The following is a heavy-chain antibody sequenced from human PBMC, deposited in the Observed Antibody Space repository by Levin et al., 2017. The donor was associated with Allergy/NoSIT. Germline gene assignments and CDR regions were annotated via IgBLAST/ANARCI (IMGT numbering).Heavy chain of an antibody. V-gene: IGHV3-30*18. Sequence: GGSLRLSCAASGFTFSSYGMHWVRQAPGKGLEWVAVISYDGSNKYYADSVKGRFTISRDNSKNTLYLQMNSLRAEDTAVYYCAKDPSYYYDSSGYWGQGTLVTVSS. CDR1: GFTFSSYG. CDR2: ISYDGSNK. D-gene: IGHD3-22*01. J-gene: IGHJ4*02. CDR3: AKDPSYYYDSSGY.